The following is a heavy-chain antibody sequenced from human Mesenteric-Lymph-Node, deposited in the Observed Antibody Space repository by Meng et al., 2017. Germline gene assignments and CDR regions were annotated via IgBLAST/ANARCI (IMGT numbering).Heavy chain of an antibody. CDR2: ISGYNGNT. J-gene: IGHJ4*02. CDR3: AKGTPGRRYAEN. V-gene: IGHV1-18*04. Sequence: QVQLVRFGVEVKKPGASVKVPCKASGYSFTHHGITWVRQAPGQGLEWMGWISGYNGNTHYAQKLQGRVTMTTDRPTATAYMELRNLRSDDTGVYYCAKGTPGRRYAENWGQGTLVTVSS. D-gene: IGHD3-10*01. CDR1: GYSFTHHG.